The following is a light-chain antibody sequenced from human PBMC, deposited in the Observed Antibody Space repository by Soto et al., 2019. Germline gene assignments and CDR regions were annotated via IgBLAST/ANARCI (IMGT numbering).Light chain of an antibody. J-gene: IGKJ1*01. Sequence: IHMTQYQSSLSASVGDRVTITCRASQGISSYLAWYQQKPGKAPKLLIYAASSLQRGVPSRFSGSGSGTDFTLTISSLQPEDFATYYCLQDYNYPWTFGQGTKVDIK. V-gene: IGKV1-6*01. CDR2: AAS. CDR1: QGISSY. CDR3: LQDYNYPWT.